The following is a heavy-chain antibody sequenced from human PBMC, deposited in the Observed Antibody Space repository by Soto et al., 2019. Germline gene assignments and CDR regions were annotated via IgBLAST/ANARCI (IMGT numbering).Heavy chain of an antibody. D-gene: IGHD1-1*01. CDR2: IIPIFGTA. V-gene: IGHV1-69*13. J-gene: IGHJ6*01. CDR3: ARDPSRNSERDDYYCYGMDV. Sequence: ASVKVSCKASGGTFSSYAISWVRQAPGQGLEWMGGIIPIFGTANYAQKFQGRVTITADESTSTAYMELSSLRSEDTAVYYCARDPSRNSERDDYYCYGMDVWGQGNTVTVSS. CDR1: GGTFSSYA.